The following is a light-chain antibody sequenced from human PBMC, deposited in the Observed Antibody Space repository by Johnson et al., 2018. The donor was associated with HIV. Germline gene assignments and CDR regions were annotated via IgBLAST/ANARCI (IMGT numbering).Light chain of an antibody. CDR1: SSNIGNNY. Sequence: QSVLTQPPSVSAAPGQKVTISCSGSSSNIGNNYVSWYQQLPGKAPKLFIFDNNKRPSGIPDRFSGSKSGTSATLGITGLQTGDEADYYCGKWDSSVSAYVFGTGTKVTV. V-gene: IGLV1-51*01. J-gene: IGLJ1*01. CDR3: GKWDSSVSAYV. CDR2: DNN.